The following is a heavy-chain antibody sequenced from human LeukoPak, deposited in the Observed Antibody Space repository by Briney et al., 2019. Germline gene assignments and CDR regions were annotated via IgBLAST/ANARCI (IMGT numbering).Heavy chain of an antibody. V-gene: IGHV3-74*03. D-gene: IGHD4/OR15-4a*01. CDR2: INPDGRTI. CDR3: ARELTFGDFDI. CDR1: GFTFSSYW. J-gene: IGHJ3*02. Sequence: GGSLRLSCEDSGFTFSSYWMHWVRQAPGKGLVWVSRINPDGRTITYADSVKGRFTISRDNAKNTLYLQMNSLRVEDTAVYYCARELTFGDFDIWGQGTMVTVSS.